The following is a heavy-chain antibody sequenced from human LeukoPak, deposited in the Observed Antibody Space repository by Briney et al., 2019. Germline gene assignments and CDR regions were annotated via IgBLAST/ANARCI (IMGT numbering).Heavy chain of an antibody. CDR3: ARDCRSTSCLVDN. V-gene: IGHV1-18*01. CDR1: GYTFTNFG. J-gene: IGHJ4*02. CDR2: VSAYNGNT. D-gene: IGHD2-2*01. Sequence: ASVKVSCKASGYTFTNFGISWVRKAPGQGLEWMGWVSAYNGNTNYAQKLQGRVTMTTDTSTSTAYMELRGLRSDDTAVYYCARDCRSTSCLVDNWGQGTQVTVSS.